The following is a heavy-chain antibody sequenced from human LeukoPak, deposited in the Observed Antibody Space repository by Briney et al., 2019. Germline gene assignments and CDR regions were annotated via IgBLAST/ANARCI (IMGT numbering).Heavy chain of an antibody. CDR3: ARGSTYYYGSGRYYNLHGAFDI. J-gene: IGHJ3*02. CDR2: IYSGGST. CDR1: GFTVSNNY. V-gene: IGHV3-53*01. Sequence: PGGSLRLSCAASGFTVSNNYMSWVRQAPGKGLEWVSVIYSGGSTYYADSVKGRFTISRDNSKNTLYLQMNSLRAEDTAVYYCARGSTYYYGSGRYYNLHGAFDIWGQGTIVTVSS. D-gene: IGHD3-10*01.